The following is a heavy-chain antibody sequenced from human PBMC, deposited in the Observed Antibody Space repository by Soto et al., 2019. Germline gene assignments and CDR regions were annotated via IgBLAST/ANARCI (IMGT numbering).Heavy chain of an antibody. D-gene: IGHD1-7*01. CDR2: IYRTGST. CDR3: ASRDPGTSVDY. J-gene: IGHJ4*02. Sequence: QVQLQESGPGLVKPSGTLSLTCAVSGGSFTSNNWWTWVRQPPGQGLEWIGEIYRTGSTNYNPSLKSGVPISLDTSENQFSLKVTSLTAADTAVYYCASRDPGTSVDYWGQGTLVTVSS. CDR1: GGSFTSNNW. V-gene: IGHV4-4*02.